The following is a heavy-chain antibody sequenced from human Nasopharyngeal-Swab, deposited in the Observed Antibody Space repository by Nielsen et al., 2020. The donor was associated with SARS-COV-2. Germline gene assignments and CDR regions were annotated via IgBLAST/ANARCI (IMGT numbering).Heavy chain of an antibody. Sequence: GESLKISCAASGFTFSSYSMNWVRQAPGKGLEWVSSISSSSSYIYYADSVKGRFTISRDNAKNSLYLQMNSLRAEDTAVYYCARRIAAPGGDGMDVWGQGTTVTVSS. J-gene: IGHJ6*02. D-gene: IGHD6-6*01. V-gene: IGHV3-21*01. CDR2: ISSSSSYI. CDR3: ARRIAAPGGDGMDV. CDR1: GFTFSSYS.